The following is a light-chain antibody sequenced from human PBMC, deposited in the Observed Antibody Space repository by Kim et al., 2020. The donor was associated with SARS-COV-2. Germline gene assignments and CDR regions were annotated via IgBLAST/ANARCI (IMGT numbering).Light chain of an antibody. CDR3: QAWDSSTVV. CDR1: KLGDKY. CDR2: QDS. Sequence: GSPGQTASITCSGDKLGDKYACWYQQKPGQSPVLVIDQDSKRPSGIPERFSGSSSGNTATLTISGTQAMDEADYYCQAWDSSTVVFGGGTQLTVL. V-gene: IGLV3-1*01. J-gene: IGLJ2*01.